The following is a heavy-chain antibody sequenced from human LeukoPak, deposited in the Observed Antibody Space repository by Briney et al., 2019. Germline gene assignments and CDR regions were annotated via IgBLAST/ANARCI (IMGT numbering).Heavy chain of an antibody. V-gene: IGHV3-15*01. Sequence: GGSLRLSCAASGFTFSNAWMTWVRQAPGKGLEWVGRIKSKTDGGAADYAAPVKGRFTISRDDSKNTLYLQMDSLKTEDTAVYYCTTDSRGWFGELLGWGQGTLVTVSS. J-gene: IGHJ4*02. D-gene: IGHD3-10*01. CDR3: TTDSRGWFGELLG. CDR2: IKSKTDGGAA. CDR1: GFTFSNAW.